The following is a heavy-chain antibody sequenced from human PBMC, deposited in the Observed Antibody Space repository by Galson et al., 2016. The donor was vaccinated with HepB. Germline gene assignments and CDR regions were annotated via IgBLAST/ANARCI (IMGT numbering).Heavy chain of an antibody. CDR3: ARQTRIAIFGDAFDI. CDR1: GGSISSSSYY. D-gene: IGHD3-3*01. V-gene: IGHV4-39*01. CDR2: IYYSGNT. Sequence: ETLSLTCTVSGGSISSSSYYWGWIRQPPGKGLEWIGSIYYSGNTYFNPSLKSRVTISVDTSKNQFYLNLTSVTAADTTVYYCARQTRIAIFGDAFDIWGQGTMVTVSS. J-gene: IGHJ3*02.